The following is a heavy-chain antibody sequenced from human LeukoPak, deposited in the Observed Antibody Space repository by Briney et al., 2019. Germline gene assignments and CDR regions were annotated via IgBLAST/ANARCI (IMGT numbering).Heavy chain of an antibody. CDR2: ISYDGSNK. CDR1: GFTFSSYG. Sequence: GRSLRLSCAASGFTFSSYGMHWVRQAPGKGLEWVAVISYDGSNKYYADSVKGRFTISRDNSKNTLYLQMNSLRAEDTAVYYCAKETADYYDSSGYYPITDYWGQGTLVTVPS. V-gene: IGHV3-30*18. D-gene: IGHD3-22*01. CDR3: AKETADYYDSSGYYPITDY. J-gene: IGHJ4*02.